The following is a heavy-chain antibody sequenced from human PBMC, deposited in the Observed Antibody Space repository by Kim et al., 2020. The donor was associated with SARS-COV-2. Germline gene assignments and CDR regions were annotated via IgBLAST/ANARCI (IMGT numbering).Heavy chain of an antibody. Sequence: YADSVKGRFTISRDNAKNSLYLQMNSLRAEDTAVYYCARVIYYYYYMDVWGKGTTVTVSS. J-gene: IGHJ6*03. CDR3: ARVIYYYYYMDV. V-gene: IGHV3-11*01. D-gene: IGHD3-10*01.